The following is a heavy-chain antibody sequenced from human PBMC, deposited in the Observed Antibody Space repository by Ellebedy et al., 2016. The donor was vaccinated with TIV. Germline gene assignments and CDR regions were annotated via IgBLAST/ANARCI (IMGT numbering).Heavy chain of an antibody. J-gene: IGHJ3*02. CDR2: FDPEDGET. CDR1: GYTLTELS. Sequence: ASVKVSXKVSGYTLTELSMHWVRQAPGKGLEWMGGFDPEDGETIYAQKFQGRVTMTEDTSTDTAYMELSSLRSEDTAVYYCATLFCSSTSCHHFDIWGQGTMVTVSS. D-gene: IGHD2-2*01. V-gene: IGHV1-24*01. CDR3: ATLFCSSTSCHHFDI.